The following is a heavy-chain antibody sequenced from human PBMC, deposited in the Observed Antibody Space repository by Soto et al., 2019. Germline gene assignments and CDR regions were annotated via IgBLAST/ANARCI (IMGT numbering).Heavy chain of an antibody. CDR1: GYSFTSFW. J-gene: IGHJ6*02. CDR3: ASSPRGYCSSTSCRELGNYYGMDV. CDR2: IDPSDSYT. Sequence: GESLNISCKVSGYSFTSFWISWVRQMPGKGLEWMGRIDPSDSYTHYSPSFQGHVTISADKSISTAYLQWSSLKASDTAMYYCASSPRGYCSSTSCRELGNYYGMDVWGQGTTVTVSS. D-gene: IGHD2-2*01. V-gene: IGHV5-10-1*01.